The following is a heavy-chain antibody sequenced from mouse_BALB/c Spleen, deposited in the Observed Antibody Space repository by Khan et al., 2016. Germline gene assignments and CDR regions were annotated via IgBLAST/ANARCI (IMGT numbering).Heavy chain of an antibody. V-gene: IGHV4-1*02. CDR3: ARAGYYWYLAY. J-gene: IGHJ3*01. CDR1: GFDFRRYW. CDR2: INPDSRTI. Sequence: EVKLLESGGGLVQPGGSLKLSCAASGFDFRRYWMSWVRQAPGKGLEWIGEINPDSRTINYTPSLKDKFTISRDNANNTLYLQMSKVRSEDTALYYCARAGYYWYLAYWGQGTLVSVSA. D-gene: IGHD1-1*01.